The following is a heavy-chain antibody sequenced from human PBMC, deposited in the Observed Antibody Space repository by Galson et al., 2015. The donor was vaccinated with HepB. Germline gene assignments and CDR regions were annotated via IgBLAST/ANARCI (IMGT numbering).Heavy chain of an antibody. CDR2: ISGSGGST. J-gene: IGHJ4*02. CDR1: GFTFSSNA. D-gene: IGHD3-9*01. CDR3: AKSLARHYDILTPQDY. V-gene: IGHV3-23*01. Sequence: SLRLSCAASGFTFSSNAMNWLRQAPGKGLEWVSVISGSGGSTFYADSVRGRFTISRDNSKNTLYLQMNSLRAEDTAVYYCAKSLARHYDILTPQDYWGPGTLVTVSS.